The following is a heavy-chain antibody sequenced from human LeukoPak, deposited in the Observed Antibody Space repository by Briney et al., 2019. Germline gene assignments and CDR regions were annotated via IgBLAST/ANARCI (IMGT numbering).Heavy chain of an antibody. Sequence: SETLSLTCTVSGGSISSYYWSWIRQPAGKGLEWIGRIYTSGSTNYNPSLKSRVTMSVDTSKNQFSLKLSSVTAADTAVYYCARDRRGYCSSTSCYSNNWFDPWGQGTLVTVSS. V-gene: IGHV4-4*07. CDR3: ARDRRGYCSSTSCYSNNWFDP. CDR2: IYTSGST. D-gene: IGHD2-2*02. CDR1: GGSISSYY. J-gene: IGHJ5*02.